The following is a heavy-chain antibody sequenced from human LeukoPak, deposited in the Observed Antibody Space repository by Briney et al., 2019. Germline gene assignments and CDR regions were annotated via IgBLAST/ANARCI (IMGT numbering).Heavy chain of an antibody. V-gene: IGHV4-59*01. D-gene: IGHD3-16*01. J-gene: IGHJ4*02. CDR2: IYYSGST. CDR3: ASQGYAFGIDY. Sequence: SETLSLTCTVSGDSLSSSYWSWIRQPPGKGLEWIGYIYYSGSTNYNPSLKSRATISIDTSKNQFSLKMSSVTAADTAVYYCASQGYAFGIDYWGQGTLVTVSS. CDR1: GDSLSSSY.